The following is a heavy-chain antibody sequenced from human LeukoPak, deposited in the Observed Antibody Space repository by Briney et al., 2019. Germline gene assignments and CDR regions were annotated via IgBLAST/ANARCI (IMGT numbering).Heavy chain of an antibody. V-gene: IGHV3-30*18. Sequence: PGGSLRLSCAASGFTFSSYAMHWVRQAPGKGLEWVAVISYDGSNKYYADSVKGRFTISRDNSKNTLYLQMNSLRAEDTAVYYCAKNYGGATDYWGQGTLVTVSS. D-gene: IGHD1-26*01. CDR1: GFTFSSYA. J-gene: IGHJ4*02. CDR3: AKNYGGATDY. CDR2: ISYDGSNK.